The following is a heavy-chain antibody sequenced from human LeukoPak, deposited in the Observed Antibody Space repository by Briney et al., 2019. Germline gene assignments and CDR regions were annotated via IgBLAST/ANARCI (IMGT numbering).Heavy chain of an antibody. Sequence: SETLSLTCTVSGGSISSSSYYWGWIRQPPGKGLEWIGSIYYSGSTYYNPSLKSRVTISVDTSKNQFSLKLSSVTAADTAVYYCVRRRYMDVWGKGTTVTISS. CDR2: IYYSGST. V-gene: IGHV4-39*01. J-gene: IGHJ6*03. CDR3: VRRRYMDV. CDR1: GGSISSSSYY.